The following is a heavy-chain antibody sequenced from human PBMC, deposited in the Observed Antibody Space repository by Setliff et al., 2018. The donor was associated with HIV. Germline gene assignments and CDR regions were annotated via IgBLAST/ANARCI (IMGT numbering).Heavy chain of an antibody. D-gene: IGHD3-10*01. V-gene: IGHV4-59*11. CDR1: GVSMSSHY. CDR3: ASLRARISLVRIDY. CDR2: IYYSGTT. Sequence: SETLSLTCNVSGVSMSSHYWSWIRQAPGQPPNKGLEWIGNIYYSGTTNYNPSLESRVTISIDTSKNQFSLRLSSVTAADTAVYYCASLRARISLVRIDYWGQGALVTVSS. J-gene: IGHJ4*02.